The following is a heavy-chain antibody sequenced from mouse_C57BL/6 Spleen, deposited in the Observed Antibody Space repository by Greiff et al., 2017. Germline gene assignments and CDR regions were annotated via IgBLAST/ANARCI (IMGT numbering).Heavy chain of an antibody. CDR3: ARDANGYYGGAMDY. CDR1: GFTFSDFY. D-gene: IGHD2-3*01. Sequence: EVQRVESGGGLVQSGRSLRLSCATSGFTFSDFYMEWVRQAPGKGLEWIAASRNKANDYTTEYSASVKGRFIVSRDTSQSILYLQMNALRAEDTAIYCCARDANGYYGGAMDYWGQGTSVTVAS. CDR2: SRNKANDYTT. V-gene: IGHV7-1*01. J-gene: IGHJ4*01.